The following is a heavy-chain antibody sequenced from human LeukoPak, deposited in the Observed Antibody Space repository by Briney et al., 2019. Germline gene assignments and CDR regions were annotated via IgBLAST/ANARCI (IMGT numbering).Heavy chain of an antibody. V-gene: IGHV1-69*05. CDR1: GGTFSSYA. CDR3: ARPLSYDSSGYYFSWFDP. Sequence: SVKVSCKASGGTFSSYAISWVRQAPGQGLEWMGGIIPIFGTANYAQKFQGRVTITTDESTSTAYMELSSLRSEDTAVYYCARPLSYDSSGYYFSWFDPWGQGTLVTVSS. CDR2: IIPIFGTA. J-gene: IGHJ5*02. D-gene: IGHD3-22*01.